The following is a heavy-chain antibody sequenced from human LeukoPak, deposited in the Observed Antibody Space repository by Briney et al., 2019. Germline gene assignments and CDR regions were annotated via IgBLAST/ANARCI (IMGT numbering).Heavy chain of an antibody. CDR1: GDSISSHN. CDR3: ARVRSYFDP. V-gene: IGHV4-59*11. Sequence: TSETLSLTCAVSGDSISSHNWSWIRQPPGKGLEWIGYIHYGGSTNYNPSLKSRVTISVDTSKKQVSLRLSSVTAADTAIYYCARVRSYFDPWGQGTLVTVSS. J-gene: IGHJ4*02. CDR2: IHYGGST.